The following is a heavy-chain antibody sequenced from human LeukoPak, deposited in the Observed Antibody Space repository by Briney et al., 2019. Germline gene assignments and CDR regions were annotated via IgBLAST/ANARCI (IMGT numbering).Heavy chain of an antibody. V-gene: IGHV1-2*02. J-gene: IGHJ4*02. D-gene: IGHD2-15*01. CDR2: INPKSGGT. CDR3: ARSRQIGECSGGSCYSGH. CDR1: GYTFTDNY. Sequence: GASVKVSCKASGYTFTDNYMHWGRHAPGQGLEWMGWINPKSGGTNYAQKFHGRVTMTRDTSNSIGYVELSRLRSDDTAVYYCARSRQIGECSGGSCYSGHWGQGTLVTVSS.